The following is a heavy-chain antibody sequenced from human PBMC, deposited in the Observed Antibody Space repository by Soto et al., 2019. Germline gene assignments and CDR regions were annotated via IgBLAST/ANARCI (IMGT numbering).Heavy chain of an antibody. D-gene: IGHD3-10*01. V-gene: IGHV4-34*01. CDR3: ARGPLSMVRGVITLNYYFAY. J-gene: IGHJ4*02. CDR2: INHSGST. Sequence: SATLSLTCAVYGGSFSGYYWTWIRQPPGKGLVWIGEINHSGSTNYNPSLKSRVTISVDTSKNQFSLNLSSVTAADTAVFYCARGPLSMVRGVITLNYYFAYWGQGTQVTVSS. CDR1: GGSFSGYY.